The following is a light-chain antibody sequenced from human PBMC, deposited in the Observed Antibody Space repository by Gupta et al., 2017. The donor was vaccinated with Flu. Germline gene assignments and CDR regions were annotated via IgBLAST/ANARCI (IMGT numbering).Light chain of an antibody. V-gene: IGKV1-5*03. CDR3: QQYNSYPYT. J-gene: IGKJ2*01. CDR2: KAS. Sequence: QSISSWLAWYQQKPGKAPKLLIYKASSLESGVPSRFSGSGSGTEFTLTISSLQPDDFATYYCQQYNSYPYTFGQGTKLEIK. CDR1: QSISSW.